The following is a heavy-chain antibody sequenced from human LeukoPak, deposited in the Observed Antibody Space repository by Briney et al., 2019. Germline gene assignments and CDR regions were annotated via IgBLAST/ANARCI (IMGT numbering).Heavy chain of an antibody. D-gene: IGHD3-3*01. Sequence: GGSLRLSCAASGFTFSSYSMNWVRQAPGKGLEWVSSISSSSSYIYYADSVKGRFTISRDNAKNSLYLQMNSLRAEDTAVYYCARDGGYDFWSGYYIYYYYYMDVWGKGTTVTVSS. J-gene: IGHJ6*03. CDR1: GFTFSSYS. CDR2: ISSSSSYI. V-gene: IGHV3-21*01. CDR3: ARDGGYDFWSGYYIYYYYYMDV.